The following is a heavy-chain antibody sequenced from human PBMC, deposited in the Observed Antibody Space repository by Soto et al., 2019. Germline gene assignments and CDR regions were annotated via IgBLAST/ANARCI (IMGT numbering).Heavy chain of an antibody. J-gene: IGHJ3*02. CDR1: GFTFSSYS. V-gene: IGHV3-21*01. CDR2: ISSSSSYI. D-gene: IGHD6-13*01. Sequence: GGSLRLSCAASGFTFSSYSMNWVRQAPGKGLEWVSSISSSSSYIYYADSVKGRFTISRDNAKNSLYLQMNGLRAEDTAVYYCARDLITSQQIWGQGTMVTVSS. CDR3: ARDLITSQQI.